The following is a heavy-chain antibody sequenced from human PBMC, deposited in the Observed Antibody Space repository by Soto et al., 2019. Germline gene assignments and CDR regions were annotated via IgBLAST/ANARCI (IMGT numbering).Heavy chain of an antibody. CDR2: ISGSGVST. Sequence: EVQLLESGGGLVQPGGSLRLSCAASGFTFSSYAMSWVRQAPGKGLEWVSVISGSGVSTYYADSVKGRFTISRDKSKNTLYLRMNSLRAEDTAVYFCAKDMEMTGSCTNGLCWTLDYWGPGTLVTVSS. CDR1: GFTFSSYA. J-gene: IGHJ4*02. V-gene: IGHV3-23*01. D-gene: IGHD2-8*01. CDR3: AKDMEMTGSCTNGLCWTLDY.